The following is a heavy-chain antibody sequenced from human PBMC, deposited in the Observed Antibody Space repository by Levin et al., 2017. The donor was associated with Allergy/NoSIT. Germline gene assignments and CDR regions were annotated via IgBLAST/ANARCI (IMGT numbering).Heavy chain of an antibody. CDR3: ARGDNNWFDP. V-gene: IGHV3-11*01. CDR1: GFTFSAYS. Sequence: PGGSLRLSCAASGFTFSAYSMSWIRQAPGKGLQWVSYINSGGTTIYYADSVKGRFTISRDNAKNSLYLQMNSLRAEDTAVYYCARGDNNWFDPWGQGTLVTVSS. CDR2: INSGGTTI. J-gene: IGHJ5*02. D-gene: IGHD2-21*01.